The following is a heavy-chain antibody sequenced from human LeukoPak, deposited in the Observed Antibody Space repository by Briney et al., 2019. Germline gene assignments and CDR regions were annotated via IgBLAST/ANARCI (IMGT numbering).Heavy chain of an antibody. CDR2: IYYSGST. Sequence: SETLSLTCTVSGGSISSYYWSWIRQPPGKGLEWIGYIYYSGSTYHNPSLKSRVSISVDTSKNQFSLKLSSVTAADTAVYYCARESESSSWPYYYYYYMDVWGKGTTVTVSS. CDR3: ARESESSSWPYYYYYYMDV. D-gene: IGHD6-13*01. CDR1: GGSISSYY. J-gene: IGHJ6*03. V-gene: IGHV4-59*12.